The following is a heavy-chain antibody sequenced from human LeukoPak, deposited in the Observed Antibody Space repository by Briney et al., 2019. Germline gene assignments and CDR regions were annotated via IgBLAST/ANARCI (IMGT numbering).Heavy chain of an antibody. CDR3: ARALMSYYDFWSGYYTLGYNVGWFDP. CDR1: GYTFTSYD. V-gene: IGHV1-8*03. J-gene: IGHJ5*02. CDR2: MNPNSGNT. D-gene: IGHD3-3*01. Sequence: ASVKVSCKASGYTFTSYDINWVRQATGQGLEWMGWMNPNSGNTGYAQKFQGRVTITRNTSISTAYMELSSLRSEDTAVYYCARALMSYYDFWSGYYTLGYNVGWFDPWGQGTLVTVSS.